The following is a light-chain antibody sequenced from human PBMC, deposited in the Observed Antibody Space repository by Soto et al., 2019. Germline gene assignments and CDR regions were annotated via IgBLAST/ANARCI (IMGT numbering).Light chain of an antibody. Sequence: DIQMTQSPSTLSASVGDRVTITCRASQSVGDSLAWYQQKPGRAPNLLIYKTSSLESGVPLRFSGSGSGTEFTLTISSLQPDDFVTYYCQQYYRYPLTFGGGTYVDIK. CDR3: QQYYRYPLT. CDR2: KTS. V-gene: IGKV1-5*03. J-gene: IGKJ4*01. CDR1: QSVGDS.